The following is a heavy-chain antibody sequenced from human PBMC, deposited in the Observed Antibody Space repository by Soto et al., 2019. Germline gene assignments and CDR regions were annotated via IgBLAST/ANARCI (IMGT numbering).Heavy chain of an antibody. CDR1: GYTFTSYG. D-gene: IGHD3-22*01. CDR2: ISAYNGNT. Sequence: QVQLVQSGAEVKKPGASVKVSCKASGYTFTSYGISWVRQAPGQGREWMGWISAYNGNTNYGQKLQGRVTRTTDTSTSTAYMELRSLRSDDTAVYYCARDGSATMIVVVGMDVWGQGTTVTVSS. CDR3: ARDGSATMIVVVGMDV. J-gene: IGHJ6*02. V-gene: IGHV1-18*01.